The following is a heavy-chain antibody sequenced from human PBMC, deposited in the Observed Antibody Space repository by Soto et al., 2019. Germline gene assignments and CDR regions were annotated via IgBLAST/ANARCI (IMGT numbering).Heavy chain of an antibody. D-gene: IGHD3-9*01. CDR3: ARDESQGTGYYSYFDY. J-gene: IGHJ4*02. CDR1: GGSFSGYY. CDR2: INNSGST. V-gene: IGHV4-34*01. Sequence: SETLSLTCAVYGGSFSGYYWSWIRQPPGKGLEWIGEINNSGSTNYNPCLKSRVTISVNTSKNQFSLKLSSVTAADTAVYYCARDESQGTGYYSYFDYWGQGTLVTVSS.